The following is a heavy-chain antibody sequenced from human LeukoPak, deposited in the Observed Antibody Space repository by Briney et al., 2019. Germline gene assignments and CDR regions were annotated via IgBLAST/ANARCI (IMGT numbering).Heavy chain of an antibody. CDR1: GFTFSNYA. V-gene: IGHV3-21*01. CDR2: ISSSSSYI. CDR3: ARELDYYGSGMDV. Sequence: PGGSLRLSCSASGFTFSNYAMNWVPPAPGEGLEWVSSISSSSSYIYYADSVKGRFTISRDNAKNSLYLQMNSLRAEDTAVYYCARELDYYGSGMDVWGQGTTVTVSS. J-gene: IGHJ6*02. D-gene: IGHD3-10*01.